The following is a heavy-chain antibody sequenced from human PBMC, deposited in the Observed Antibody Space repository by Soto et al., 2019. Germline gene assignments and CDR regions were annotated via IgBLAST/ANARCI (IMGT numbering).Heavy chain of an antibody. CDR1: GYTFTSYA. Sequence: GASVEVSCKASGYTFTSYAMHWVRQAPGQRLEWMGWINAGNGNTKYSQKFQGRVTITRDTSASTAYMELSSLRSEDTAVYYCARTYCGGDCYSAYYYGMDVWGQGTTVTVSS. J-gene: IGHJ6*02. CDR2: INAGNGNT. D-gene: IGHD2-21*02. V-gene: IGHV1-3*01. CDR3: ARTYCGGDCYSAYYYGMDV.